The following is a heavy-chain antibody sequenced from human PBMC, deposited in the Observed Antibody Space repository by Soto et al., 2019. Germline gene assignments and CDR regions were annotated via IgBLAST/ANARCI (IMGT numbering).Heavy chain of an antibody. V-gene: IGHV3-7*03. CDR1: GFTFSDYW. D-gene: IGHD5-12*01. J-gene: IGHJ4*02. Sequence: EVQLAESGGDLVQSGGSLRLSCATSGFTFSDYWMNWVRQARGKGLEWVASIREDGGETHYVDSVKGRFTISRDNARKSLYLQMNNLRVEDTAVYYCARHGETCVGNDSHRHFDSWVQGSLVSVSS. CDR2: IREDGGET. CDR3: ARHGETCVGNDSHRHFDS.